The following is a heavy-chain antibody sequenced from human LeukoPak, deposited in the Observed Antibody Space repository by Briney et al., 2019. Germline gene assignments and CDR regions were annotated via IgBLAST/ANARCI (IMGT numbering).Heavy chain of an antibody. CDR3: ARDCGGDCYPGSRSGFDY. V-gene: IGHV3-74*01. CDR1: GFTFSSYG. D-gene: IGHD2-21*01. Sequence: GGSLRLSCAASGFTFSSYGMHWVRQAPGKGLVWVSRINSDGSSTSYADSVKGRFTISRDNAKNTLYLQMNSLRAEDTAVYYCARDCGGDCYPGSRSGFDYWGQGTLVTVSS. J-gene: IGHJ4*02. CDR2: INSDGSST.